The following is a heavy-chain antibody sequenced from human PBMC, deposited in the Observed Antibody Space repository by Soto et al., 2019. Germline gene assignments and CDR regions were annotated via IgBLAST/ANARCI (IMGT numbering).Heavy chain of an antibody. CDR3: ARGGSYYDSKNYFDY. CDR2: INSDGSST. D-gene: IGHD3-22*01. CDR1: GFTFSSYW. Sequence: VSLRLSCAASGFTFSSYWMHWVRQAPGKGLVWVSRINSDGSSTSYADSVKGRFTISRDNAKNTLYLQMNSLRAEDTAVYYCARGGSYYDSKNYFDYWGQGTLVTVSS. J-gene: IGHJ4*02. V-gene: IGHV3-74*01.